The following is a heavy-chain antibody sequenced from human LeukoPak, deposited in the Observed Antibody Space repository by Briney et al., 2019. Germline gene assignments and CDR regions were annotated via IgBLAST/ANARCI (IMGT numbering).Heavy chain of an antibody. Sequence: GRSLRLSCAASGFTFSSYGMHWVRQAPGKGLEWVAVISYDGSSKYYADSVKGRFTISRDNSKNTLYLQMNSLRAEDTAVYYCAKDGKFSYGTGGYYFDYWGQGTLVTVSS. CDR1: GFTFSSYG. D-gene: IGHD5-18*01. V-gene: IGHV3-30*18. CDR3: AKDGKFSYGTGGYYFDY. CDR2: ISYDGSSK. J-gene: IGHJ4*02.